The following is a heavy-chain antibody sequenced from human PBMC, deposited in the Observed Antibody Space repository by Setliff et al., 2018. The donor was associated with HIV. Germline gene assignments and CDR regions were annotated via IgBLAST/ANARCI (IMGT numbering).Heavy chain of an antibody. CDR3: ARAAGYQLLG. CDR2: INAHNSNI. Sequence: ASVKVSCKTSGYTFTNYGISWVRQTPRQGLEWMDWINAHNSNIKYAQKFQGRVTVTTDTSTSTGYMELKSLTSDDTAVYYCARAAGYQLLGWGQGTLVTVSS. CDR1: GYTFTNYG. D-gene: IGHD1-1*01. V-gene: IGHV1-18*01. J-gene: IGHJ4*02.